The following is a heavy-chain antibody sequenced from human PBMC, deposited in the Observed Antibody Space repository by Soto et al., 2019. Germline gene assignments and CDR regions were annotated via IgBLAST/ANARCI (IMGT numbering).Heavy chain of an antibody. D-gene: IGHD2-15*01. J-gene: IGHJ4*02. CDR2: INAGNGNT. Sequence: QVQLVQSGAEVKKPGASVKVSCKASGYTFTSYAMHWVRQAPGQRLEWMGWINAGNGNTKYSQKFQGRVTITRDTSASTADTELSSLRSEDTAVYYCARAPGGPDGPGDYWGQGTLVTVSS. CDR3: ARAPGGPDGPGDY. V-gene: IGHV1-3*01. CDR1: GYTFTSYA.